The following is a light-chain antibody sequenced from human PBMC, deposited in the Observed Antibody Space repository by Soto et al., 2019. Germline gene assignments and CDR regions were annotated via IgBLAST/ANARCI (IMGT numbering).Light chain of an antibody. J-gene: IGLJ1*01. V-gene: IGLV1-40*01. CDR1: SSNIGAGHD. CDR2: GNG. Sequence: QSVLTQPPSVSGAPGQRVTISCTGSSSNIGAGHDVHWYQQLPGTAPKLLIYGNGNRPSGVPERFSGSKSGTSASLAITGLQAEDEADYYCQSYDSSLSGSEVFGTGTK. CDR3: QSYDSSLSGSEV.